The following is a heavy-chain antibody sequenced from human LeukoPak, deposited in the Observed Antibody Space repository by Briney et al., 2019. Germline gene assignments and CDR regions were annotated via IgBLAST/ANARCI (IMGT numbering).Heavy chain of an antibody. D-gene: IGHD3-16*01. J-gene: IGHJ6*03. Sequence: GGSLRLSCAASGFIITDYWLGWVRQAPGKGLEWVSGILDSGYSTYYANSVKGRFTISRDNSNNTLYLQMNSLRAEDTAVYYCAKLGGHPLHNYYVGVWGKGTTVAVSS. CDR1: GFIITDYW. V-gene: IGHV3-23*01. CDR3: AKLGGHPLHNYYVGV. CDR2: ILDSGYST.